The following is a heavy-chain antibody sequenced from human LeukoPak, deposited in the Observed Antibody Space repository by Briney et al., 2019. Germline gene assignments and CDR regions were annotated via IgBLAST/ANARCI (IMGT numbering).Heavy chain of an antibody. J-gene: IGHJ4*02. CDR2: INPNSGVT. Sequence: ASVKVSCKASGYTFTGYYIHWVRQAPGEGLEWMGWINPNSGVTHYPRTFQGRVTMTRDTSIRTAYMEVSSLRSDDTAVYYCARGQQWLEAFDYWGLGTLVTVSS. CDR3: ARGQQWLEAFDY. D-gene: IGHD6-19*01. V-gene: IGHV1-2*02. CDR1: GYTFTGYY.